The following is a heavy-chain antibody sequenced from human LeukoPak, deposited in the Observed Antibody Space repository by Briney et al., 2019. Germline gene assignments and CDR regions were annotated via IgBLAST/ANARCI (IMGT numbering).Heavy chain of an antibody. CDR1: GFTFSSYS. V-gene: IGHV3-21*01. D-gene: IGHD6-6*01. CDR2: ISSSSYI. CDR3: ARDFIGQLVYGMDV. Sequence: GGSLRLSCAASGFTFSSYSMNWVRQAPGKGLEWVSSISSSSYIYYADSVKGRFTISRDNAKNSLYLQMNSLRAEDTAVYYCARDFIGQLVYGMDVWGQGTTVTVSS. J-gene: IGHJ6*02.